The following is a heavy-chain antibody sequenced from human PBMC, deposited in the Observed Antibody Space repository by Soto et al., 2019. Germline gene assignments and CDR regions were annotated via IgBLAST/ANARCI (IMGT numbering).Heavy chain of an antibody. J-gene: IGHJ6*02. D-gene: IGHD3-16*01. CDR1: GAPITTTKW. Sequence: QEQPQESGPGLVKPSETLSLTCTVSGAPITTTKWWAWVRLPPGKALEWIGELSREGNRNSNPSLEGRFIMSLDQSKNHFSLKLTSVTDADTAIYYCATQTISHTWGVWGRGTSVTVSS. CDR3: ATQTISHTWGV. V-gene: IGHV4-4*02. CDR2: LSREGNR.